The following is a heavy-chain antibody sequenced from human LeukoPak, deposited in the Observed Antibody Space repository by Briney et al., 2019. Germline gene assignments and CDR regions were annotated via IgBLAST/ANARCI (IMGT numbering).Heavy chain of an antibody. D-gene: IGHD6-6*01. CDR1: GFTFSTYA. CDR3: ARETELGY. V-gene: IGHV3-21*01. J-gene: IGHJ4*02. CDR2: ISSSSNYI. Sequence: GGSLRLSCAASGFTFSTYALSWVRQAPGKGLEWVSSISSSSNYIDYADSVKGRFTISRDNAKNSLYLQMNSLRAEDTAVYYCARETELGYWGQGTLVTVSS.